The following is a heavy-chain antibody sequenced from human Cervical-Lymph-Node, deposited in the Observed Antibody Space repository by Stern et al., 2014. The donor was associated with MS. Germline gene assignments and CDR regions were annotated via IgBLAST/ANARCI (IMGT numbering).Heavy chain of an antibody. Sequence: VQLLESGPGLVKPSETLSLTCTVSGGSISSHYWSWIRQPPGKGLEWIGYVHHSGSTIYNPSLKSRLTISVDTSKNQFSLKLTSVTAADTAVYFCARLVTTYGLGNEYYFDYWGQGTLVTVS. CDR2: VHHSGST. J-gene: IGHJ4*02. CDR3: ARLVTTYGLGNEYYFDY. D-gene: IGHD3-10*01. CDR1: GGSISSHY. V-gene: IGHV4-59*11.